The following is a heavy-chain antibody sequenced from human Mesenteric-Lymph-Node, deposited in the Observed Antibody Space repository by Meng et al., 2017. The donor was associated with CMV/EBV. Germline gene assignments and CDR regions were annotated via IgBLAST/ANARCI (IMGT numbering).Heavy chain of an antibody. D-gene: IGHD3-10*01. Sequence: GESLKISCAASGFTFSSYNMNWVRQAPGKGLEWVASISRSSNYIFYADSVKGRFTISRDNAKNTLYLQMNSRRAEDTAVYYCARDYGGGYWGQGTLVTVSS. J-gene: IGHJ4*02. CDR1: GFTFSSYN. V-gene: IGHV3-21*01. CDR2: ISRSSNYI. CDR3: ARDYGGGY.